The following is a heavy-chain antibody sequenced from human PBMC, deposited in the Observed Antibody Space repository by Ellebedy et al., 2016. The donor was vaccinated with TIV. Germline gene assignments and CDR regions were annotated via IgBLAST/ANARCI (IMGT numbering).Heavy chain of an antibody. CDR3: AKVDDYVWGSSGY. Sequence: GESLKISXAASGFTFSSYWMHWVRQAPGKGLVWVSRINSDGSSTSYADSVKGRFTISRDNSKKTLYLQMNSLRAEDTAVYYCAKVDDYVWGSSGYWGQGTLVTVSS. D-gene: IGHD3-16*01. CDR2: INSDGSST. CDR1: GFTFSSYW. V-gene: IGHV3-74*01. J-gene: IGHJ4*02.